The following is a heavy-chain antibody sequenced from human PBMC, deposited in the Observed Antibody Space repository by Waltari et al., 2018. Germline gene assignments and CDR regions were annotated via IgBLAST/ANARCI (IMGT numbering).Heavy chain of an antibody. J-gene: IGHJ4*02. CDR2: IIPVLHTA. V-gene: IGHV1-69*01. Sequence: QVQLVQSGAAVKKPVSPVKVSCKTSGGAFNRLTLSWVRQAPGQGLEWIGGIIPVLHTANYAQNFQGRVTITADESSQTAYMEMSSLRFEDTAVYYCVTISSRYPFWGQGTLVTVSS. CDR1: GGAFNRLT. D-gene: IGHD3-9*01. CDR3: VTISSRYPF.